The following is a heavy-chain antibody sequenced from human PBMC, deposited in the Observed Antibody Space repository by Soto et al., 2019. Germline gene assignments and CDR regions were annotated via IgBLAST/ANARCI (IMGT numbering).Heavy chain of an antibody. CDR2: IYWDDDK. CDR1: GFSLSTRGVG. CDR3: AHSTRTIDAFEI. V-gene: IGHV2-5*02. Sequence: QITLKESGPTLVKPTQTLTLTCTFSGFSLSTRGVGVGWIRQPPGKALEWLALIYWDDDKRYSPSLKSRLTITQDTSKNQVVHTMTNMHPVDTATYHCAHSTRTIDAFEIWGQGTMVTVSS. J-gene: IGHJ3*02. D-gene: IGHD2-15*01.